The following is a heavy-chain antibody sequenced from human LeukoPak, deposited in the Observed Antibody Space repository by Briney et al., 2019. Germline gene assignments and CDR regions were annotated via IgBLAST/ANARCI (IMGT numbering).Heavy chain of an antibody. CDR3: ARDDIFHYGMDV. CDR1: GYTFTSYY. V-gene: IGHV1-46*01. CDR2: INPSGGST. J-gene: IGHJ6*02. D-gene: IGHD2-21*01. Sequence: ASVKVSCKASGYTFTSYYMHWVRQAPGQGLEWMGIINPSGGSTSYAQKFQGRVTMTRDTSTSTVYMEPSSLRSEDTAVYYCARDDIFHYGMDVWGQGTTVTVSS.